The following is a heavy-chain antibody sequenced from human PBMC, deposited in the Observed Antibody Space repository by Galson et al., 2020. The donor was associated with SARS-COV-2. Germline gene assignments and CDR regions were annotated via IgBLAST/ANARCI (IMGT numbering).Heavy chain of an antibody. V-gene: IGHV1-18*04. D-gene: IGHD3-9*01. CDR2: ISGDGGNK. CDR1: GYSLIDYG. Sequence: GESLKISCKASGYSLIDYGIGWVRQAPGQGLEWMGWISGDGGNKQYPPKFQPRLTMTTDPSTGTAYMEMRSLTLDDTAVYYCARAPNNYHVLTVNDYWGQGSLVTVSS. J-gene: IGHJ4*02. CDR3: ARAPNNYHVLTVNDY.